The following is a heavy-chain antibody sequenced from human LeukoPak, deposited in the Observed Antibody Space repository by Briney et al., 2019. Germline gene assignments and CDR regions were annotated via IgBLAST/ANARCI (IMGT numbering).Heavy chain of an antibody. CDR1: GFTFNNYG. D-gene: IGHD6-19*01. CDR3: AKDGSVLQWLAYDS. V-gene: IGHV3-23*01. CDR2: ISGSGGNT. Sequence: PGGSLRLSCAASGFTFNNYGMSWVRQAPGKGLEWVSGISGSGGNTYYADSVKGRFTISRDNSKNTLYLQMNSLRAEDTAVYYCAKDGSVLQWLAYDSWGQGTLVTVSS. J-gene: IGHJ4*02.